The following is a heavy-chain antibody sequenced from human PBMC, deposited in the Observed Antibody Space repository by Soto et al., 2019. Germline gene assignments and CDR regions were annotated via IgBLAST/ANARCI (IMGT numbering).Heavy chain of an antibody. V-gene: IGHV4-61*01. D-gene: IGHD3-16*01. CDR1: GDSVISGNYY. Sequence: AETLSLTCTVSGDSVISGNYYCTRIRQPPWKGLEWIGSIYFTGSTNYNPSLKSQLTMSIDTSRNLFSLRLDSVTAADTAVYYCGRVPVDTYMIYWSDPWGQGTLVTVSS. CDR3: GRVPVDTYMIYWSDP. J-gene: IGHJ5*02. CDR2: IYFTGST.